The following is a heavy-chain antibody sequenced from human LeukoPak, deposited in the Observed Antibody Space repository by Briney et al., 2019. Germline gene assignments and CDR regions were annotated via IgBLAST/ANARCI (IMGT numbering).Heavy chain of an antibody. CDR2: IYYSGST. Sequence: SETLSLTCTVSGGSISSYYWSWIRQPPGKGLEWIGYIYYSGSTNYNPSLKSRVTISVDTSKNQFSLKLSSVTAADTAVYYCARPIVVVPLRAFDIWAKGQWSPSLQ. D-gene: IGHD2-21*01. V-gene: IGHV4-59*12. J-gene: IGHJ3*02. CDR1: GGSISSYY. CDR3: ARPIVVVPLRAFDI.